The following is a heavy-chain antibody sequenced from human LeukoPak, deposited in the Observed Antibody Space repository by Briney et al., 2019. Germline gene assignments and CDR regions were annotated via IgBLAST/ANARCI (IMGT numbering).Heavy chain of an antibody. CDR2: IYSGGST. CDR3: ARGVVGATDLGY. CDR1: GFTFSSYW. V-gene: IGHV3-66*01. Sequence: PGGSLRLSCAASGFTFSSYWMHWVRQAPGKGLEWVSVIYSGGSTYYADSVKGRFTISRDISKNTLYLQMNSLRAEDTAVYYCARGVVGATDLGYWGQGTLVTVSS. J-gene: IGHJ4*02. D-gene: IGHD1-26*01.